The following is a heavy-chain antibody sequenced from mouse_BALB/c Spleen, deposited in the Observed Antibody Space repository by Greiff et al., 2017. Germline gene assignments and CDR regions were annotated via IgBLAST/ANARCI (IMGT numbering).Heavy chain of an antibody. CDR2: INPSNGRT. D-gene: IGHD2-2*01. V-gene: IGHV1S81*02. Sequence: VQLQQPGAELVKPGASVKLSCKASGYTFTSYWMHWVKQRPGQGLEWIGEINPSNGRTNYNEKFKSKATLTVDKSSSTAYMQLSSLTSEDSAVYYCARGGENYGSPWFAYWGQGTLVTVSA. CDR3: ARGGENYGSPWFAY. CDR1: GYTFTSYW. J-gene: IGHJ3*01.